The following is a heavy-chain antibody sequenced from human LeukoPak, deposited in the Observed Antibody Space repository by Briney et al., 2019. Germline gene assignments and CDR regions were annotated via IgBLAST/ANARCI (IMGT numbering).Heavy chain of an antibody. CDR2: INTNTGNS. V-gene: IGHV7-4-1*02. D-gene: IGHD3-22*01. Sequence: RASVKVSCKASGGTFSSYAISWVRQAPGQGLEWMGWINTNTGNSTYAQGFTGRIVFSLDTSVSTAYLQISSLKAEDSAVYYCAKNGLGAVVKTDWGQGTLVTVSS. J-gene: IGHJ4*02. CDR1: GGTFSSYA. CDR3: AKNGLGAVVKTD.